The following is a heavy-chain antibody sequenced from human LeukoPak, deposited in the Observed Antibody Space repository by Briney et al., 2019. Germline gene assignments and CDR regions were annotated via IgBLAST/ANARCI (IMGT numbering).Heavy chain of an antibody. CDR1: GFTFSSYA. V-gene: IGHV3-23*01. CDR3: AKNRGGSYYSGSDY. J-gene: IGHJ4*02. D-gene: IGHD1-26*01. CDR2: VRGGDAGT. Sequence: GGSLRLSCAASGFTFSSYAMDWVRQAPGKGLEWVSAVRGGDAGTSYADSVKGRFTISKDNSKNTLYLQMNSLRADDTAVYYCAKNRGGSYYSGSDYWGQGTLVTVSS.